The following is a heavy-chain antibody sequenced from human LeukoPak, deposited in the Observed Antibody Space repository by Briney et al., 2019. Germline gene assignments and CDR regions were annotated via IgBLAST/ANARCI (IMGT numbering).Heavy chain of an antibody. CDR2: IKHDGSEK. Sequence: PGGSLRLSCVGSGYIFSTYWMNWVRQAPGKGLEWVASIKHDGSEKYYVDSVRGRFTISRDNTMNSLYLQMSSLRAEDTAVYYCATDRGWRTSGYYLYYFEYWGQGTLVTYSS. CDR3: ATDRGWRTSGYYLYYFEY. J-gene: IGHJ4*02. V-gene: IGHV3-7*01. CDR1: GYIFSTYW. D-gene: IGHD3-3*01.